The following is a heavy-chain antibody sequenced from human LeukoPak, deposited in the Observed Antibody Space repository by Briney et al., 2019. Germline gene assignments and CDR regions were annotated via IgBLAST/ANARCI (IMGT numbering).Heavy chain of an antibody. V-gene: IGHV1-2*04. CDR3: ARGRPITMVRGVNIVDY. J-gene: IGHJ4*02. Sequence: GASVKVSCKASGYTFTGYYMHWVRQAPGQGLEWMGWINPNSGGTNYAQKSQGWVTMTRDTSISTAYMELSRPRSDATAVYYCARGRPITMVRGVNIVDYCGQGTLVTVSS. CDR2: INPNSGGT. CDR1: GYTFTGYY. D-gene: IGHD3-10*01.